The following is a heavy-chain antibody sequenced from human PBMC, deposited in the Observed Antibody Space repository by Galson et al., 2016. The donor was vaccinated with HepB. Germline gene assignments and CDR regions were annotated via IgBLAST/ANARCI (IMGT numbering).Heavy chain of an antibody. CDR2: TKTDGSIT. J-gene: IGHJ4*02. CDR1: GFTFSNYW. CDR3: ARGRRGAISDFFDS. D-gene: IGHD3-10*01. V-gene: IGHV3-74*01. Sequence: SLRLSCAASGFTFSNYWMYWVRQAPGKGLVWVSRTKTDGSITGYADSVKGRFTISRANGKKTMYLQMNSLRAEDTALYYCARGRRGAISDFFDSWGQGTLVTVSS.